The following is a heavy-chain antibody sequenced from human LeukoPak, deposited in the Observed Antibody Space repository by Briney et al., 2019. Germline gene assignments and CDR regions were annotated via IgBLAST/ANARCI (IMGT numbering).Heavy chain of an antibody. CDR2: IYHSGST. CDR1: GGSISSYY. Sequence: SETLSLTCTVSGGSISSYYWSWIRQPPGKGLEWIGYIYHSGSTNYNPSLKSRVTISVDTSKNQFSLKLSSVTAADTAVYYCARGPYGSGSYYNLNWFDPWGQGTLVTVSS. D-gene: IGHD3-10*01. J-gene: IGHJ5*02. CDR3: ARGPYGSGSYYNLNWFDP. V-gene: IGHV4-59*01.